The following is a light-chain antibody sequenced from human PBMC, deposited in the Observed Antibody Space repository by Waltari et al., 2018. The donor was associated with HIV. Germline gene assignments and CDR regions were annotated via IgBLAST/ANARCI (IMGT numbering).Light chain of an antibody. CDR1: PRISSTS. J-gene: IGKJ2*01. CDR3: QNYDSSPPYT. CDR2: GAS. V-gene: IGKV3-20*01. Sequence: EIVLTQSPGTLSLSPGETATLSCRASPRISSTSLAWYQQKPGQAPRFLIYGASSRATGIPDRFSGSGSGTDFTLTISRLEPEDFAVYYCQNYDSSPPYTFGQGTKLEIK.